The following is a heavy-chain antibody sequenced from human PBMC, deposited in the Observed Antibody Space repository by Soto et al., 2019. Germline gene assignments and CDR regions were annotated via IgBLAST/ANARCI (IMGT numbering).Heavy chain of an antibody. CDR3: ARVDDYSNYVLDY. CDR2: INAGNGNT. Sequence: GASVKVSCKASGYTFTSYAMHWVRQAPGQRLEWMGWINAGNGNTKYSQKFQGRVTITRDTSASTAYMELSSLRSEDTAVYYCARVDDYSNYVLDYWGQGTLVTVSS. CDR1: GYTFTSYA. D-gene: IGHD4-4*01. V-gene: IGHV1-3*01. J-gene: IGHJ4*02.